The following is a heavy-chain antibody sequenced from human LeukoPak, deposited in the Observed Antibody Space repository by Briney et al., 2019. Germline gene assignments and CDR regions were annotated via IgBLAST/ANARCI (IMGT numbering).Heavy chain of an antibody. V-gene: IGHV3-43*01. Sequence: EGSLRLSCAASGFTFDDYTMHWVRQAPGKGLEWVSLISWDGGNTYYADSVKGRFTISRDNSRNSLYLQMNSLRTEDTALYYCAKGVAGTGYFDSWGQGTLVTASS. J-gene: IGHJ4*02. CDR1: GFTFDDYT. D-gene: IGHD6-19*01. CDR3: AKGVAGTGYFDS. CDR2: ISWDGGNT.